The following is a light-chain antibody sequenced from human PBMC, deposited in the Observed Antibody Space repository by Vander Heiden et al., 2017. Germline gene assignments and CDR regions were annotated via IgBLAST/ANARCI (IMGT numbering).Light chain of an antibody. CDR1: PRISTF. V-gene: IGKV1-39*01. Sequence: DIQMTPSPSSLAASVGDRVSIPCRANPRISTFLNWYQQKPGKAPKRLISGASSLQSGVPSRFSGSGSGTDFSLTISFLQPEDLATYYCQQSYSTPRITFGQGTTLEIK. CDR3: QQSYSTPRIT. J-gene: IGKJ2*01. CDR2: GAS.